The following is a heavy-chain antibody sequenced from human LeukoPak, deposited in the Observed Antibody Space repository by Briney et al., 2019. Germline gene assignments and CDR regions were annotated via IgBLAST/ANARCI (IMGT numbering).Heavy chain of an antibody. Sequence: VASVKVSCKVSGGTFSSYAISWVRQAPGQGLEWMGRIIPILGIANYAQKFQGRVTITADKSTSTAYMELSSLRSEDTAVYYCARDRWHDYGDYVAPVYFDYWGQGTLVTVSS. CDR1: GGTFSSYA. CDR3: ARDRWHDYGDYVAPVYFDY. D-gene: IGHD4-17*01. V-gene: IGHV1-69*04. CDR2: IIPILGIA. J-gene: IGHJ4*02.